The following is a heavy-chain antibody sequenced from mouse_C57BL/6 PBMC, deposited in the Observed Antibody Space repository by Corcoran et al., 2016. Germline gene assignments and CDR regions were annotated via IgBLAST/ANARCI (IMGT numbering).Heavy chain of an antibody. D-gene: IGHD2-2*01. CDR2: ISYDGSN. CDR3: VGGNDVDY. V-gene: IGHV3-6*01. CDR1: GYSITRGYY. Sequence: VQLQESGPGLVKPSQSLSLTCSVSGYSITRGYYWNWLRQFPGNKLDWMGYISYDGSNNYNPSLKNRISITRDTSKNQFFLKLNSVTTEDTATYDCVGGNDVDYWGQGTTLTVSS. J-gene: IGHJ2*01.